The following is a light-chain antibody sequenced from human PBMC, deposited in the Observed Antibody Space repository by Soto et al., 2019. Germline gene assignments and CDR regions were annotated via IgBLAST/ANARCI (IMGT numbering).Light chain of an antibody. J-gene: IGLJ2*01. CDR3: CSYAGSSTFGV. Sequence: QSALTQPASVSGSPGQSITLSCTGTSSDVGSYNLVSWYQQHPGKAPKLMIYEGSKRPSGVSNRFSGSKSGNTASLTISGLQAEDEADYYCCSYAGSSTFGVFGGGTKVTVL. V-gene: IGLV2-23*03. CDR2: EGS. CDR1: SSDVGSYNL.